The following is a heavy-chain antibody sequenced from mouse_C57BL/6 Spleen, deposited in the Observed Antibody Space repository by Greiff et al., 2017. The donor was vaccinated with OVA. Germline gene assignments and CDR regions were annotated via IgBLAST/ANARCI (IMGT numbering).Heavy chain of an antibody. CDR3: ARSHYGYDGYAMDY. D-gene: IGHD2-2*01. J-gene: IGHJ4*01. CDR2: INPGSGGT. CDR1: GYAFTNYL. V-gene: IGHV1-54*01. Sequence: VKLQESGAELVRPGTSVKVSCKASGYAFTNYLIEWVKQRPGQGLEWIGVINPGSGGTNYNEKFKGKATLTADKSSSTAYMQLSSLTSEDSAVYFCARSHYGYDGYAMDYWGQGTSVTVSS.